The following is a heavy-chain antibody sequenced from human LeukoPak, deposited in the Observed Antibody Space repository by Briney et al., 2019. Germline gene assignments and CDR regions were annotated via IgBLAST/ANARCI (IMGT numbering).Heavy chain of an antibody. CDR2: ISAYNGNT. D-gene: IGHD6-6*01. V-gene: IGHV1-18*01. J-gene: IGHJ6*02. CDR1: GYTFTSYG. Sequence: ASVKVSCKASGYTFTSYGISWVRQAPGQGLEWMGWISAYNGNTNYAQKLQGRVTMTTDTSTSTAYMELRSLRSDDTAVYHCARDGDSSSLLVYYYYGMDVWGQGTTVTVSS. CDR3: ARDGDSSSLLVYYYYGMDV.